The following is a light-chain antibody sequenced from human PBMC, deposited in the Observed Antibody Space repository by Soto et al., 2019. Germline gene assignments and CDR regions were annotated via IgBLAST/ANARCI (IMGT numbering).Light chain of an antibody. Sequence: QSALTQPRSVSGSPGQSVTISCTGTRSDVGGYNYVSWYQQHPGKAPKLMIYDVSKRPSGVPDRFSGSKSGNTASLTISGLQAEDEADYNCCSYAGSYLSPFGGGTQLTVL. CDR2: DVS. CDR1: RSDVGGYNY. J-gene: IGLJ2*01. CDR3: CSYAGSYLSP. V-gene: IGLV2-11*01.